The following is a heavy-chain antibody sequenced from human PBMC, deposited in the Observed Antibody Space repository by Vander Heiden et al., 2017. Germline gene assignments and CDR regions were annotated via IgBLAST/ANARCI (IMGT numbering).Heavy chain of an antibody. V-gene: IGHV3-33*01. CDR2: IWYDGSNK. Sequence: QVQLVDSGGGVVQPGRSLRLSCAASGFTFSSYGLHWVRPAPGKGLEWVAVIWYDGSNKYYADSVKGRVTISRDNSKNTLYLQMNSLRAEDTAVYYCARQLLAYCGGECFHFDYWGQGTLVTVYS. J-gene: IGHJ4*02. D-gene: IGHD2-21*01. CDR3: ARQLLAYCGGECFHFDY. CDR1: GFTFSSYG.